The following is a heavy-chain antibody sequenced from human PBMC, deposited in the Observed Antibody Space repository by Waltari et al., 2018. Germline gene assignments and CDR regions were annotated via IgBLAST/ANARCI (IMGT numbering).Heavy chain of an antibody. J-gene: IGHJ6*02. Sequence: QVQLVQSGAEVKKPGASVKVSCKASGYTFTSYDINWVRQATGQGLEWMGGMKPNTGKTGDAHKFQGRGTMTRNTSISTAYMELSSLRSEDTAVYYCARGIGYSRSRYYGMDVWGQGTTVTVSS. CDR3: ARGIGYSRSRYYGMDV. CDR2: MKPNTGKT. D-gene: IGHD6-13*01. CDR1: GYTFTSYD. V-gene: IGHV1-8*01.